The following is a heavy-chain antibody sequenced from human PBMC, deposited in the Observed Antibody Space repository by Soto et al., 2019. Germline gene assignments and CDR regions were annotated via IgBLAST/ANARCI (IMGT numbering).Heavy chain of an antibody. D-gene: IGHD3-9*01. CDR3: AIQTGP. CDR2: INSRSTYT. J-gene: IGHJ5*02. CDR1: GFTFGDFD. Sequence: PGGSLRLSCVTSGFTFGDFDMSWMRQAPGKGLEWVSHINSRSTYTNYADSVKGRFTVSRDNAKNSLSLQMNSLRVEDTAVYYCAIQTGPWGQGTLVTVSS. V-gene: IGHV3-11*06.